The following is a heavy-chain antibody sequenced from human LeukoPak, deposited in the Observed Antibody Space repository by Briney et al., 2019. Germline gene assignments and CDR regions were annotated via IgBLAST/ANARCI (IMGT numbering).Heavy chain of an antibody. D-gene: IGHD1-26*01. J-gene: IGHJ3*01. CDR3: ARHVSGVTTDAFDF. CDR2: IYYTGST. V-gene: IGHV4-59*08. Sequence: SETLSLTCSVSGGSISRDYWSWIRQPPEKGLEWIGYIYYTGSTNYNPSLKSRVTISVDTSKNQFSLKLSSVTAADTAVYYCARHVSGVTTDAFDFWGQGTMVTVSS. CDR1: GGSISRDY.